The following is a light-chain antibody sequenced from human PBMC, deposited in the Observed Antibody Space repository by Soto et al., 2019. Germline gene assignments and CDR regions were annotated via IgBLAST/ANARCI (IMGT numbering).Light chain of an antibody. CDR3: QQVKSYPIT. Sequence: DIQLTQSPSFLSASVGDRVTITCRASQGVSSYVAWYQQKPGLAPKLLIYAASTLQSGVPSRFSGSGSGTEFTLTISSLQPEDFATYYCQQVKSYPITFGQGTRLEIK. CDR2: AAS. J-gene: IGKJ5*01. CDR1: QGVSSY. V-gene: IGKV1-9*01.